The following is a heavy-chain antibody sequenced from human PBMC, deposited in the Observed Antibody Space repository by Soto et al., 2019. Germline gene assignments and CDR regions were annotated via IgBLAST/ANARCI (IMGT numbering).Heavy chain of an antibody. CDR3: ARDVYIDSSGWYDVDY. J-gene: IGHJ4*02. D-gene: IGHD6-19*01. V-gene: IGHV3-33*01. Sequence: QVQLVESGGGVVQPGRSLRLSCAASGFTFSSYGMHWVRQAPGKGLEWVAVIWYDGSNKYYADSVKGRFTISRDNSKNTLYLQMNSLRAEDTAVYYCARDVYIDSSGWYDVDYWGQGTLVTVSS. CDR2: IWYDGSNK. CDR1: GFTFSSYG.